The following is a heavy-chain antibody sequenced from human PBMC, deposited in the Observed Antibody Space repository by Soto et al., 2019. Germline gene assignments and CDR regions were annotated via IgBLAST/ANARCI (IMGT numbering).Heavy chain of an antibody. J-gene: IGHJ4*02. CDR1: GFTFSSYG. D-gene: IGHD6-19*01. Sequence: LRLSCAASGFTFSSYGMHWVRQAPGKGLEWVAVISYDGSNKYYADSVKGRFTISRDNSKNTLYLQMNSLRAEDTAVYYCAKDRIAVAGIFDYWGQGTLVTVSA. CDR2: ISYDGSNK. V-gene: IGHV3-30*18. CDR3: AKDRIAVAGIFDY.